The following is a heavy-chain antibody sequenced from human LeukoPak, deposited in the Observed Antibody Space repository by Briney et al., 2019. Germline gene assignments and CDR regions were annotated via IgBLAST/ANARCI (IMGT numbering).Heavy chain of an antibody. CDR1: GGSISSGSYY. J-gene: IGHJ4*02. CDR3: ATLILTGYYNY. V-gene: IGHV4-61*02. D-gene: IGHD3-9*01. Sequence: PSETLSLTCTVSGGSISSGSYYWSWIRQPAGKGLEWIGRIYTSGSTNYNPSLKSRVTISVDTSKNQFSLKLSSVTAADTAVYYCATLILTGYYNYWGQGTLVTVSS. CDR2: IYTSGST.